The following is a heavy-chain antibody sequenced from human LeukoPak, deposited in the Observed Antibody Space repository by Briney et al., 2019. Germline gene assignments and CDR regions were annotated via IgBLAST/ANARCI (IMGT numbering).Heavy chain of an antibody. CDR3: ATYYYDSSGYYYIDY. D-gene: IGHD3-22*01. V-gene: IGHV1-2*02. Sequence: ASVKVSCKASGYTFTGYYMHWVRQAPGQGLEWMGWINPNSGGTNYAQKFQGRVTMTRDTSISTAYMELSRLRSDDTAVYYCATYYYDSSGYYYIDYWGQGTLVTVSP. CDR1: GYTFTGYY. J-gene: IGHJ4*02. CDR2: INPNSGGT.